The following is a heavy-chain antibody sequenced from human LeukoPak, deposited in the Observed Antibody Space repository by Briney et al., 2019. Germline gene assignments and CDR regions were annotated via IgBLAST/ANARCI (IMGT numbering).Heavy chain of an antibody. J-gene: IGHJ5*02. D-gene: IGHD3-10*01. CDR2: IFTSGST. CDR1: GGSISSYY. CDR3: ARDAYYYGSGSYPFDP. V-gene: IGHV4-4*07. Sequence: SETLSLTCTVSGGSISSYYWSWIRQPAGKGLERIGRIFTSGSTNYNPSLKSRVTMSVDTPKNQFSLRLSSVTAADTAVYYCARDAYYYGSGSYPFDPWGQGTLVTVSS.